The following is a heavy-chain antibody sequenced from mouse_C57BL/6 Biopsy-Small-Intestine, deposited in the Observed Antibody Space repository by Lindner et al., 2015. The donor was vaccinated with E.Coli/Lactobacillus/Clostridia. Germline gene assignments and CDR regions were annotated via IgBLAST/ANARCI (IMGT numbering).Heavy chain of an antibody. CDR2: IYPEDGGT. D-gene: IGHD2-2*01. Sequence: VQLQESGPELVKPGASVKISCKASGYAFSSSWMNWVKQRPGKGLEWIGRIYPEDGGTNYNGKFKGKATLTADKSSSTAYMQLSSLTSEDSAVYFCARDRNGYPFAYWGQGTLVTVSA. J-gene: IGHJ3*01. V-gene: IGHV1-82*01. CDR1: GYAFSSSW. CDR3: ARDRNGYPFAY.